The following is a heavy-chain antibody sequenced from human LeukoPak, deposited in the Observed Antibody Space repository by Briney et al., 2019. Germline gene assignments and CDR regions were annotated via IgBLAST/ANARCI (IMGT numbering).Heavy chain of an antibody. CDR3: ARRSSSFVDY. CDR2: IYYSGST. CDR1: GGSISSYY. J-gene: IGHJ4*02. Sequence: SSETLSLTCTVSGGSISSYYWSWIRQPPGKGLEWIGYIYYSGSTNYNPSLKSRVTISVDTSKNQFSLKLNSVTAADPAVSYCARRSSSFVDYWGEGTLVSVCS. D-gene: IGHD6-13*01. V-gene: IGHV4-59*01.